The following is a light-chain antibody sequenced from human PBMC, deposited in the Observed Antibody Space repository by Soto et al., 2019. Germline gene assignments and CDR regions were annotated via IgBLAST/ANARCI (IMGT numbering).Light chain of an antibody. CDR3: QQRGNWPLT. CDR1: QSVSSN. J-gene: IGKJ4*01. Sequence: EIVLTQSPATLSLSPGERATLSCRASQSVSSNLAWYQQKPGQAPRLLIYGASNRAIGIPARFSGSGSGTDFTLTISRLEPEDFAVYYCQQRGNWPLTFGGGTKVDIK. V-gene: IGKV3-11*01. CDR2: GAS.